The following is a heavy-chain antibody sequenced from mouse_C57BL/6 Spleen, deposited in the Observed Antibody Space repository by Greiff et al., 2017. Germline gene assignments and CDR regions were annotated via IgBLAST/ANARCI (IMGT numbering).Heavy chain of an antibody. V-gene: IGHV1-39*01. CDR1: GYSFTDYN. Sequence: EVQLQQSGPELVKPGASVKISCKASGYSFTDYNMNWVKQSNGQSLEWIGVINPNYGTTRYNQKFKGKATLTVDQSSSTAYMQLNSLTSEDSAVXDCARSFYYDYDGFAYWGQGTLVTVSA. D-gene: IGHD2-4*01. CDR3: ARSFYYDYDGFAY. CDR2: INPNYGTT. J-gene: IGHJ3*01.